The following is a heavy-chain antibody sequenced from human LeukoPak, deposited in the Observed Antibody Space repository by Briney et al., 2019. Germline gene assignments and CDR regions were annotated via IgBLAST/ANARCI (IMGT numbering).Heavy chain of an antibody. CDR1: GYNFTIYW. CDR2: IYPGDSDT. Sequence: GESLKISCKGSGYNFTIYWIGWVRQMPGKGLEWMGIIYPGDSDTRYSPSFQGQVTISADKSISTAYLQWTSLKASDSAMYYCARVLIRGDEIDYWGQGTLVTVSS. CDR3: ARVLIRGDEIDY. J-gene: IGHJ4*02. V-gene: IGHV5-51*01. D-gene: IGHD2-21*01.